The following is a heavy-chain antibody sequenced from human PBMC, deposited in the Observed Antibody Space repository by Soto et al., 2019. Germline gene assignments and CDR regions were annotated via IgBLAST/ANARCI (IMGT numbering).Heavy chain of an antibody. V-gene: IGHV4-39*01. Sequence: QLQLQESGPGLVKPSETLSLTCAVSGGSISSSSYYWGWIRQPPGKGLEGIGSIDYSGSTYYTPSLQSRVAISVDTSKNQCSLKLNSVTAADTAVYYCARRTVNIRTFYSGLKTHCFDYWGQGTLVTVSS. CDR1: GGSISSSSYY. J-gene: IGHJ4*02. D-gene: IGHD6-19*01. CDR3: ARRTVNIRTFYSGLKTHCFDY. CDR2: IDYSGST.